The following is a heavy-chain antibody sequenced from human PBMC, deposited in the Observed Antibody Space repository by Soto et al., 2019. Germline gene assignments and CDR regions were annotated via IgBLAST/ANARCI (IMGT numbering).Heavy chain of an antibody. Sequence: GGSLRLSCAASGFTVSDHYVDWVRQAPGEGLEWVGRSRNKASGYTTEYAASVKGRFTFSRDESKNSLYLQMNSLKTEDTAVYYCARNYYRMDVRGQGTTVTVSS. CDR2: SRNKASGYTT. V-gene: IGHV3-72*01. CDR1: GFTVSDHY. J-gene: IGHJ6*02. CDR3: ARNYYRMDV.